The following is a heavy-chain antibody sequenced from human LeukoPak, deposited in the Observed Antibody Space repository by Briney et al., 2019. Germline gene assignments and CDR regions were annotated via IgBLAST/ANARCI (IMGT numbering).Heavy chain of an antibody. CDR1: GYTFCRSS. D-gene: IGHD5-12*01. CDR3: ASTDIVATGALDY. CDR2: ISSSSSYI. V-gene: IGHV3-21*01. Sequence: GGALRLSCVDPGYTFCRSSINSGRQAPGKGLEWVSSISSSSSYIYYADSVKGRFTISRDNAKNSLYLQMNSLRAEETAVYYCASTDIVATGALDYWGQGTLVTVSS. J-gene: IGHJ4*02.